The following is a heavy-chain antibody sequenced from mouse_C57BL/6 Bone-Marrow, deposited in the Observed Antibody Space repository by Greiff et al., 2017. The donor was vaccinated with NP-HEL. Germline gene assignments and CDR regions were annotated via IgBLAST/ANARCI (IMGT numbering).Heavy chain of an antibody. CDR2: IWSGGST. J-gene: IGHJ4*01. CDR3: ASYGKGVDYAMDY. D-gene: IGHD2-1*01. Sequence: VQLKQSGPGLVQPSQSLSITCTVSGFSLTSYGVHWVRQPPGKGLEWLGVIWSGGSTDYNAAFISRLSISKDNSKSQVFFKMNSLQADDTAIYYCASYGKGVDYAMDYWGQGTSVTVSS. CDR1: GFSLTSYG. V-gene: IGHV2-4*01.